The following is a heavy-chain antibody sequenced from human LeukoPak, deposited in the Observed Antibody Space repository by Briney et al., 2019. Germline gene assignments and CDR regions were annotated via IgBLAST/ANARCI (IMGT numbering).Heavy chain of an antibody. CDR2: IKQDGSEK. Sequence: GGSLRLSCAASGFTFSSYWMSWVRQAPGKGLEWVANIKQDGSEKYYVDSVKGRFTISRDNAKNSLYLQMNILRAEDTAVYYCARGPLIAPYYFDYWGQGTLVTVSS. V-gene: IGHV3-7*01. J-gene: IGHJ4*02. CDR1: GFTFSSYW. D-gene: IGHD2/OR15-2a*01. CDR3: ARGPLIAPYYFDY.